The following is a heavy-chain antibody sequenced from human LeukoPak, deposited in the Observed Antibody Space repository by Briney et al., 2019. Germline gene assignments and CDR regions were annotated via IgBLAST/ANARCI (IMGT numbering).Heavy chain of an antibody. J-gene: IGHJ4*02. CDR2: INHSGST. Sequence: PSETLSLTCAVYGGSFSGYYWSWIRQPPGKGLEWIGEINHSGSTNYNPSLKSRVTISVDTSKSQFSLKLSSVTAADTAVYYCARNYYYDSSGYFDYWGQGTLVTVSS. V-gene: IGHV4-34*01. CDR3: ARNYYYDSSGYFDY. CDR1: GGSFSGYY. D-gene: IGHD3-22*01.